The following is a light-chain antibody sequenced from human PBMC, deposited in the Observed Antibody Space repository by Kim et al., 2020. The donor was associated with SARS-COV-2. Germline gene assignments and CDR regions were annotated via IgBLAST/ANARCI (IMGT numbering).Light chain of an antibody. Sequence: ASVGDRVNSTCRASQDIRNDLGWYQQNPGRAPKRLIYGASSLQSGVPSRFSGSGSGTEFTLTISSQQPEDFATYFCLQHNTYPITFGQGTRREIK. V-gene: IGKV1-17*01. CDR1: QDIRND. J-gene: IGKJ5*01. CDR3: LQHNTYPIT. CDR2: GAS.